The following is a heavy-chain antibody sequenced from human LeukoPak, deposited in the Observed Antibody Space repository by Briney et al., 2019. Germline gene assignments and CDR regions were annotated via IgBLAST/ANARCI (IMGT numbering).Heavy chain of an antibody. Sequence: GGSLRLSCAASAFAFSNAWMSWVRQAPGKGLEWVGRIKSNTDGGTTDFAAPVKGRFTISRDDSKNTLYLQMDSLKTEDTALYYCTTGYCSVTSCHRSLYFDYWGQGTLVTVSS. CDR1: AFAFSNAW. V-gene: IGHV3-15*01. D-gene: IGHD2-2*01. J-gene: IGHJ4*02. CDR2: IKSNTDGGTT. CDR3: TTGYCSVTSCHRSLYFDY.